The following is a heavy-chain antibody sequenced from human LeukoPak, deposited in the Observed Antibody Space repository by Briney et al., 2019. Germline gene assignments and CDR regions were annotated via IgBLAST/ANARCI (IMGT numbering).Heavy chain of an antibody. Sequence: SETLSLTCTVSGGSISSYYWSWIRQPPGKGLEWIGYIYYSGSTNYKPSLKSRVTISVDTSKNQFSLKLSSVTAADTAVYYCARSGTTAPLTYYYYYMDVWGKGTTVTISS. J-gene: IGHJ6*03. D-gene: IGHD1-1*01. V-gene: IGHV4-59*01. CDR2: IYYSGST. CDR3: ARSGTTAPLTYYYYYMDV. CDR1: GGSISSYY.